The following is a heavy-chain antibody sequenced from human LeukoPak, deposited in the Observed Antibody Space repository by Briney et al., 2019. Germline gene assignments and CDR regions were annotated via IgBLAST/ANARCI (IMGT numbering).Heavy chain of an antibody. CDR2: IYTSGST. CDR1: GGSISSGSYY. Sequence: PSETLSLTCTVSGGSISSGSYYWSWIRQPAGKGLEWIGRIYTSGSTNYNPSLKSRVTISVDTSKNQFSLKLSSVTAADTAVYYCPRDAVGATYYYYYYMDVWGKGTTVTVSS. J-gene: IGHJ6*03. CDR3: PRDAVGATYYYYYYMDV. V-gene: IGHV4-61*02. D-gene: IGHD1-26*01.